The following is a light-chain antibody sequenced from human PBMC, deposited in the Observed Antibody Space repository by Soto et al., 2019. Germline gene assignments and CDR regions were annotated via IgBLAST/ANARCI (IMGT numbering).Light chain of an antibody. J-gene: IGKJ1*01. Sequence: DIRMAQSPSSLSASVGDRVTITCRASQSISYYLNWYQQKPGRAPRLLIYTTSSLQSGVPSKFSGSASGTDFTLTISSLQPEDFATYYCQQSYSTPWTFGQGTKVDIK. CDR2: TTS. V-gene: IGKV1-39*01. CDR3: QQSYSTPWT. CDR1: QSISYY.